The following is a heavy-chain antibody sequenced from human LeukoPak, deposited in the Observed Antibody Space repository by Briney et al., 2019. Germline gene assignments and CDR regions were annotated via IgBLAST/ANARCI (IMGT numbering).Heavy chain of an antibody. J-gene: IGHJ4*02. V-gene: IGHV4-59*12. CDR1: GGSISSYY. CDR2: IFYRGST. Sequence: SETLSLTCTVSGGSISSYYWSWIRQPPGKGLEWIGYIFYRGSTNYSPSLRSRVTISVDTSKNQFSLRLSSVTAADTAVYYRARLGYTGSDPSHFDYWGQGTLVTVSS. D-gene: IGHD5-12*01. CDR3: ARLGYTGSDPSHFDY.